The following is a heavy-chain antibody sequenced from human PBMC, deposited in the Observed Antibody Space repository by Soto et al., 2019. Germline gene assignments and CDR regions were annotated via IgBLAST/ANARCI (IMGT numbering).Heavy chain of an antibody. V-gene: IGHV3-33*01. CDR3: ARDYFRVRGVPPEGGYYYYYYMDV. D-gene: IGHD3-10*01. CDR1: GFTFSSYG. Sequence: GGSLRLSCAASGFTFSSYGMHWVRQAPGKGLEWVAVIWYDGSNKYYADSVKGRFTISRDNSKNTLYLQMNSLRAEDTAVYYCARDYFRVRGVPPEGGYYYYYYMDVWGKGTTVTVSS. CDR2: IWYDGSNK. J-gene: IGHJ6*03.